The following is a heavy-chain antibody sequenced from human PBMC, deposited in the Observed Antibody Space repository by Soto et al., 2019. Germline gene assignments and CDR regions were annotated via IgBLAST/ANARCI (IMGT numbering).Heavy chain of an antibody. J-gene: IGHJ6*02. Sequence: ASVKVSCKASGYTFSTCAIHWVRQAPGQSLEWMGWLNGGTGQTRYSQRFQDRVTITRDTSASTAYMEVSSLRPEDTAVYYCARGKGMEENYYYYGMDIWGQGTTVTVSS. V-gene: IGHV1-3*01. CDR2: LNGGTGQT. D-gene: IGHD1-1*01. CDR3: ARGKGMEENYYYYGMDI. CDR1: GYTFSTCA.